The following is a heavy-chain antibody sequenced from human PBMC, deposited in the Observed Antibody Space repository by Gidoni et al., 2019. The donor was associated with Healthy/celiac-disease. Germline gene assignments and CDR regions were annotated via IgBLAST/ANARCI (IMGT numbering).Heavy chain of an antibody. Sequence: QVTLRESGPALVKPTQTLTLTCPFSGFSLSTSGMCVSWIRQPPGKALEWLARIDWDDDKYYSTSLKTRLTISKDTSKNQVVLTMTNMDPVDTATYYCARVKGWGSSLDYWGQGTLVTVSS. CDR1: GFSLSTSGMC. V-gene: IGHV2-70*15. J-gene: IGHJ4*02. D-gene: IGHD3-16*01. CDR2: IDWDDDK. CDR3: ARVKGWGSSLDY.